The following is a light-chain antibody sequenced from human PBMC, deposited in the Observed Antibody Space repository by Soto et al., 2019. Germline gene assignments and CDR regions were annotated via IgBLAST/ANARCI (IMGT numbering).Light chain of an antibody. J-gene: IGKJ1*01. CDR2: GAS. CDR3: QQYNNWPWT. CDR1: QSVSSR. V-gene: IGKV3-15*01. Sequence: EIMMTQSPATLSVSPGERATLSCRASQSVSSRLAWYQRRPGQGPRLLIYGASTRATGIAARISGSGSGTEFTLTISSLQSEDFAIYYCQQYNNWPWTFGQGTKVDIK.